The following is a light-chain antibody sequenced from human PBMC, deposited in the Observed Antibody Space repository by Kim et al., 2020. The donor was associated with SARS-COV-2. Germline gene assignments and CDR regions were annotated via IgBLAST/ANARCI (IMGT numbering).Light chain of an antibody. CDR3: CSYTSSNTRV. Sequence: QSALTQPASVSGSPGQSITISCTGTSSDVGGYNYVSWYQQHPGKAPKLMLYDVSKRPSGVSNRFSGSKSGNTASLTISGLQAEDEADYHCCSYTSSNTRVFGAGTQLTVL. CDR2: DVS. CDR1: SSDVGGYNY. J-gene: IGLJ3*02. V-gene: IGLV2-14*03.